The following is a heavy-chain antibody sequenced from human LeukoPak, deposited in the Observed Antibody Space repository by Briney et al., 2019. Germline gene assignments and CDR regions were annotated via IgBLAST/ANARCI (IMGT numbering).Heavy chain of an antibody. V-gene: IGHV1-69*13. CDR1: GYTFSNYG. Sequence: SVKVSCKTSGYTFSNYGISWVRQAPGQGLEWMGGIIPIFGTANYAQKFQGRVTITADESTSTAYMELSSLRSEDTAVYYCARDDLVVVPAAMPWSRYYYYGMDVWGQGTTVTVSS. J-gene: IGHJ6*02. CDR2: IIPIFGTA. D-gene: IGHD2-2*01. CDR3: ARDDLVVVPAAMPWSRYYYYGMDV.